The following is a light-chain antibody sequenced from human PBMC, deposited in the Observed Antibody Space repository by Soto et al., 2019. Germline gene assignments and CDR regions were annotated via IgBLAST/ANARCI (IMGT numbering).Light chain of an antibody. CDR1: RSDVGGYNF. CDR3: SSYTRSSTYV. V-gene: IGLV2-14*01. J-gene: IGLJ1*01. Sequence: QSVLTQPASVSGSPGQSITISCPGTRSDVGGYNFVSWYRQHPGRAPKLMIYDVRKRPSGVSNRFPGSKSGNTASLTISGLQAEDEADYYCSSYTRSSTYVFGTGTKVTVL. CDR2: DVR.